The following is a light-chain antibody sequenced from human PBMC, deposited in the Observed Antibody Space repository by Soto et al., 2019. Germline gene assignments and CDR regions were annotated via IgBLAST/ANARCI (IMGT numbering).Light chain of an antibody. CDR1: QSVSSSY. J-gene: IGKJ1*01. V-gene: IGKV3-20*01. Sequence: IVLTQSPGTLSLSPGERATLSCGASQSVSSSYLAWYQQRPGQAPRLLIYAASSRATSIPDRFSGSGSGTDFTLTISRLEPEDFAVYYCQQYGTSPRTFGQGTKVDI. CDR3: QQYGTSPRT. CDR2: AAS.